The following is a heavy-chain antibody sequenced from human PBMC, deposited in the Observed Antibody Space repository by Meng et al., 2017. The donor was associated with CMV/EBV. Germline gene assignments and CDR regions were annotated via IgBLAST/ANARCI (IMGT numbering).Heavy chain of an antibody. CDR2: INPNSGGT. D-gene: IGHD6-13*01. J-gene: IGHJ4*02. CDR3: ARFMSSSWDHYFDY. V-gene: IGHV1-2*02. CDR1: GYTFTGYY. Sequence: VRLVQSGAGVKEPGASVKVSCKASGYTFTGYYMHWVRQAPGQGLEWMGWINPNSGGTNYAQKFQGRVTTTRDTSISTAYMELSRLRSDDTAVYYCARFMSSSWDHYFDYWGQGTLVTVSS.